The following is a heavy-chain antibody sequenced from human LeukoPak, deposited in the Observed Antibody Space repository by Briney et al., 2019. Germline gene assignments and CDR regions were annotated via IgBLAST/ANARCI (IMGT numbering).Heavy chain of an antibody. D-gene: IGHD5-12*01. J-gene: IGHJ4*02. CDR3: ARVVDSGYDYHFDY. Sequence: ASVKVSCKASGYTFTSYDINWVRQATGQGLEWMGWMNPNGGNTGYAQKFQGRVTMTRNTSISTAYMELSSLRSEDTAVYYCARVVDSGYDYHFDYWGQGTLVTVSS. V-gene: IGHV1-8*01. CDR1: GYTFTSYD. CDR2: MNPNGGNT.